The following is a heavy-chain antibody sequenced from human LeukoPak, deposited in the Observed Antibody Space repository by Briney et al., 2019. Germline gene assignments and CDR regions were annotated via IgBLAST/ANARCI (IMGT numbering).Heavy chain of an antibody. CDR2: IKPKTDGETT. Sequence: PGGSLRLSCAASGFTFSNAYMNWVRQAPGKGLEWVGRIKPKTDGETTEYAAPVKDRFSISRDDSKSMMHLQMNSLKTEDTAVYHCTRDRGAYSLYDYWGQGTLVTVSS. CDR1: GFTFSNAY. J-gene: IGHJ4*02. CDR3: TRDRGAYSLYDY. V-gene: IGHV3-15*07. D-gene: IGHD4-11*01.